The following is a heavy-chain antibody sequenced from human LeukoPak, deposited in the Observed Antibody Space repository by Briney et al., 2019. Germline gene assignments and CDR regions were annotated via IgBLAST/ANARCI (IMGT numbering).Heavy chain of an antibody. V-gene: IGHV3-73*01. Sequence: GGSLRLSCAASGFTFSGSAMHWVRQASGKGLEWVGRIRSKANSYATAYAASVKGGFTISRDDSKNTAYLQMNSLKTEDTAVYYCTRHRDGYNSRLYYFDYWGQGTLVTVSS. D-gene: IGHD5-24*01. CDR1: GFTFSGSA. CDR3: TRHRDGYNSRLYYFDY. CDR2: IRSKANSYAT. J-gene: IGHJ4*02.